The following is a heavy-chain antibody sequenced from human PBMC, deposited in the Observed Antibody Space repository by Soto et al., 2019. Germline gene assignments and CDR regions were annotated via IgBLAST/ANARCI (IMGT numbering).Heavy chain of an antibody. CDR3: ARATILEPTVDFDS. Sequence: QVHLVQSGAEVKRPGDSVKVSCKASGYTSTDYHIHWVRQAPGQGLEWMGRITPKSGEIYSSPKYQGRVTLTRDTSISTAYMELTTLRFDDTAVYYCARATILEPTVDFDSWGQGTVATVSS. CDR1: GYTSTDYH. D-gene: IGHD1-1*01. J-gene: IGHJ4*02. V-gene: IGHV1-2*02. CDR2: ITPKSGEI.